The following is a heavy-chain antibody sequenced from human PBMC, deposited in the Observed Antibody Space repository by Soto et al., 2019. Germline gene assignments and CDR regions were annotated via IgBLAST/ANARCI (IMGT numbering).Heavy chain of an antibody. CDR2: ISSSGTFK. V-gene: IGHV3-21*04. J-gene: IGHJ5*02. Sequence: VRLSCVTSGFIFTTNSMNWVRQVPEKGLQWLSSISSSGTFKSYGDSVKGRFTISRDNSKNSLYLQMNSLRAEATAVYYCAQDFQFAVVPSTWFDPWGQGTLVTVSS. CDR3: AQDFQFAVVPSTWFDP. CDR1: GFIFTTNS. D-gene: IGHD3-3*01.